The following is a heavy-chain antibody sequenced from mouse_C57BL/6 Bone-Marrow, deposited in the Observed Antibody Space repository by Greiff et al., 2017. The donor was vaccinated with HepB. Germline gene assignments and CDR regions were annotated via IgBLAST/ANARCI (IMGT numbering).Heavy chain of an antibody. CDR1: EYEFPSHD. D-gene: IGHD1-1*01. CDR3: ARPFLTSAWFAY. Sequence: EVKLMESGGGLVQPGESLKLSCESNEYEFPSHDMSWVRKTPEKRLELVAAINSDGGSTYYPDTMERRFIISRDNTKKTLYLQMSSLRSEDTALYYCARPFLTSAWFAYWGQGTTLTVSS. V-gene: IGHV5-2*01. CDR2: INSDGGST. J-gene: IGHJ2*01.